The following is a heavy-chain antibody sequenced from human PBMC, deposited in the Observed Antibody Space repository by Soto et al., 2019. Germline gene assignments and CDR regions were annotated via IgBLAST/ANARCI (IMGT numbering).Heavy chain of an antibody. V-gene: IGHV3-74*01. J-gene: IGHJ4*02. CDR2: INSDGSIT. CDR1: GFTFNTHW. Sequence: EVQLVESGGGLILPGGSLRLSCAASGFTFNTHWMHWVRQAPGKGLVWVSRINSDGSITDYADSVKGRFSISRDNPRNTLYRQMNSLSPEDTAVYYCARAMTSVGAVAKGDFWGQGTLVTVSS. CDR3: ARAMTSVGAVAKGDF. D-gene: IGHD1-26*01.